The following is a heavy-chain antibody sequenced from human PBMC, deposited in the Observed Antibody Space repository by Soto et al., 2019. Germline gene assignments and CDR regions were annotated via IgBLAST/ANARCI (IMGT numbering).Heavy chain of an antibody. CDR1: GYTFTGYY. CDR3: ARDSSTYYYYGMDV. Sequence: ASVKVSCKASGYTFTGYYMHWVRQAPGQGLEWMGWINPNSGGTNYAQKFQGWVTMTRDTSISTAYMELSRLRSDDTAVYYCARDSSTYYYYGMDVWGQGTTVTVSS. V-gene: IGHV1-2*04. D-gene: IGHD2-2*01. CDR2: INPNSGGT. J-gene: IGHJ6*02.